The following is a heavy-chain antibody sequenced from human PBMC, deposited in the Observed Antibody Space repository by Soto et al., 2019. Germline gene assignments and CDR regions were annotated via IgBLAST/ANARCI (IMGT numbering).Heavy chain of an antibody. CDR3: ARSTTTRYYYYYYGMDV. V-gene: IGHV3-7*01. CDR1: GFTFSSYW. D-gene: IGHD5-12*01. CDR2: IKQDGSEK. Sequence: PGGSLRLSCAASGFTFSSYWMSWVRQAPGKGLEWVANIKQDGSEKYYVDSVKGRFTISRDYAKNSLYLQMNSLRAEDTAVYYCARSTTTRYYYYYYGMDVWGQGTTGTVSS. J-gene: IGHJ6*02.